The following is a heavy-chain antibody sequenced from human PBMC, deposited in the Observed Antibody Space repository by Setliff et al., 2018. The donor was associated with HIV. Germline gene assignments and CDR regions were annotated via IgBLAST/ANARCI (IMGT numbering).Heavy chain of an antibody. D-gene: IGHD3-10*01. Sequence: SETLSLTCDVSGSSITGDFYWGWIRQPPGKGLEWIGSLHHGGSTYKNPSLNSRVTISVDTSKDQFSLKLSSVTAADTAIYYCARDYGFGQPIFDFDVWGQGAMVTVSS. V-gene: IGHV4-38-2*02. J-gene: IGHJ3*01. CDR3: ARDYGFGQPIFDFDV. CDR1: GSSITGDFY. CDR2: LHHGGST.